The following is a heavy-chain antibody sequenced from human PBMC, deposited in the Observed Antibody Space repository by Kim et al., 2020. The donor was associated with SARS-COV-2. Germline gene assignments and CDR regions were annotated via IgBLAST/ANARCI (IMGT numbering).Heavy chain of an antibody. CDR2: VNPNTGGT. CDR1: GYSFTTFF. CDR3: ARERPDSTYFDY. D-gene: IGHD2-15*01. Sequence: ASVKVSYKASGYSFTTFFVHWVRQAPGQGLEWLGRVNPNTGGTHYTRAFQDRVSVTRDTSTSTVYMDLKSLRSDDTAVYYCARERPDSTYFDYWGQGTLLTVSS. J-gene: IGHJ4*02. V-gene: IGHV1-46*01.